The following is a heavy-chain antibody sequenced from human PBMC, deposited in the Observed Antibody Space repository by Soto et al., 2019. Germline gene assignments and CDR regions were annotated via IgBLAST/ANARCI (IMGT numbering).Heavy chain of an antibody. Sequence: QVQLVESGGAVVQPGTSLRLSCAASGFTFRDYGMHWVRQAPGKGLEWVAVTSYDESNENYADSVKGRFTISRDNSENTLYLQRSSLRVEDTAVYYCARVMGQTYNAKWFYYGMDVWGRGTTVTVSS. D-gene: IGHD2-8*01. CDR2: TSYDESNE. CDR1: GFTFRDYG. J-gene: IGHJ6*02. CDR3: ARVMGQTYNAKWFYYGMDV. V-gene: IGHV3-33*01.